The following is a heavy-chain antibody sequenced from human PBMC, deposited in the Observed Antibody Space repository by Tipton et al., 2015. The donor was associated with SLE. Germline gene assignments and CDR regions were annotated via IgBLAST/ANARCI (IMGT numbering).Heavy chain of an antibody. Sequence: TLSLTCTVSGGSISSGSYYWSWIRQPAGKGLEWIGYIYYSGSTNYNPSLKSRVTISVDTSKNQFSLKLSSVTAADTAVYYCARVFLSGYFDYWGQGTLVTVSS. V-gene: IGHV4-61*10. CDR1: GGSISSGSYY. J-gene: IGHJ4*02. D-gene: IGHD1-26*01. CDR3: ARVFLSGYFDY. CDR2: IYYSGST.